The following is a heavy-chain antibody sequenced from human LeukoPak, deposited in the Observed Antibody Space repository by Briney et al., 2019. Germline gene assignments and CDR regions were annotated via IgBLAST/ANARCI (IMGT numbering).Heavy chain of an antibody. V-gene: IGHV3-73*01. CDR2: IRSKGNSYAT. D-gene: IGHD5-24*01. Sequence: GGSLRLSCAASGFTFSASAMHWVRQASGKGLEWVGHIRSKGNSYATAYAASVKGRFTISRDDSKNTAYLQMNSLQTEDTAVYYCTRFRDGFNSDPEDFDYWGQGTLVTVSS. J-gene: IGHJ4*02. CDR1: GFTFSASA. CDR3: TRFRDGFNSDPEDFDY.